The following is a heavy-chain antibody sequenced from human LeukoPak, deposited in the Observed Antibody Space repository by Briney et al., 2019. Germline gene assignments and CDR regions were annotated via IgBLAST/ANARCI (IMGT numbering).Heavy chain of an antibody. CDR2: IIPILGIA. J-gene: IGHJ4*02. Sequence: SVTVSCKASGGTFSSYAISWVRQAPGQGLEWMGRIIPILGIANYAQKFQGRVTITADKSTSTAYMELSSLRSEDTAVYYCAREVRDGYEFDYWGQGTLVTVPS. D-gene: IGHD5-24*01. CDR3: AREVRDGYEFDY. CDR1: GGTFSSYA. V-gene: IGHV1-69*04.